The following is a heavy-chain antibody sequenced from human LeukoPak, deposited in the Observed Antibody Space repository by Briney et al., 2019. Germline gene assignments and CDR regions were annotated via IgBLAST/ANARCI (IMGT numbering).Heavy chain of an antibody. CDR3: AKGFGLGRNWYFDV. CDR2: ISYDGSTK. J-gene: IGHJ2*01. Sequence: PGGSLRLSCAASGFTFSSFPMHWVRQAPGKGLEWVAVISYDGSTKYYADSVKGRFTISRDNSRNTLFLQMNSLRAEDTAVYYCAKGFGLGRNWYFDVWGRGTLVTVSS. V-gene: IGHV3-30-3*01. D-gene: IGHD3/OR15-3a*01. CDR1: GFTFSSFP.